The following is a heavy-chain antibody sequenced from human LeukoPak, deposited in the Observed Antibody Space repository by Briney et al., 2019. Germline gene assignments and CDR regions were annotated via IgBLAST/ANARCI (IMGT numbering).Heavy chain of an antibody. CDR1: GGSIGSGSYY. V-gene: IGHV4-30-4*08. J-gene: IGHJ5*02. CDR2: IYHTGST. D-gene: IGHD3-10*01. Sequence: MTSETLSLTCTVSGGSIGSGSYYWSWIRQPPGKGPEWLGYIYHTGSTYYNPSLKSRVIISIDTSENEVSLKLSSVTAADTAVYYCARVQDSGTYYRLWFDPWGQGILVTVSS. CDR3: ARVQDSGTYYRLWFDP.